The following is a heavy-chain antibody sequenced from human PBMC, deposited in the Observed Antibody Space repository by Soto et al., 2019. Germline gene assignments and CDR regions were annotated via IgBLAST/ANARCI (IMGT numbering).Heavy chain of an antibody. CDR2: IYYSGST. CDR3: ARVGSKSFYYATDV. CDR1: GGSISSGGYY. Sequence: SETLSLTCTVSGGSISSGGYYWSRIRQHPGKGLEWIGYIYYSGSTYYNPSLKSRVTMSVDTPKTQFSLELTSVTAADTAVYYCARVGSKSFYYATDVWGQGTTVTVSS. J-gene: IGHJ6*02. V-gene: IGHV4-31*03. D-gene: IGHD4-4*01.